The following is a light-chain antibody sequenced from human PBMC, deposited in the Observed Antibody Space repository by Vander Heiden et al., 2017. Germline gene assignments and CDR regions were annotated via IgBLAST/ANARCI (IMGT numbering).Light chain of an antibody. CDR1: QSVNSY. CDR3: QQRSNWPLT. J-gene: IGKJ4*01. CDR2: DAS. V-gene: IGKV3-11*01. Sequence: TQSPATLSLSPGERATLSCRASQSVNSYLAWYQQKPGQAPRLVIYDASSRATGVPARFSGSGSGTDFSLTIRSLEPEDFAVYYCQQRSNWPLTFGGGTKVEIK.